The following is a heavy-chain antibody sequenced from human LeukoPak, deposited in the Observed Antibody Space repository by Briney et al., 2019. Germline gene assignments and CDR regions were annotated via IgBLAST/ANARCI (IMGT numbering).Heavy chain of an antibody. Sequence: GGSLRLSCAASRFTFSRYAMHWVRQAPGKGLEWVAVIYYDGSNKYYADSVKGRFTISRDNSKNTLYLRMNSLRAEDTAVYCCARDRSADDAFDIWGQGTMVTVSS. CDR3: ARDRSADDAFDI. V-gene: IGHV3-33*01. CDR2: IYYDGSNK. J-gene: IGHJ3*02. CDR1: RFTFSRYA.